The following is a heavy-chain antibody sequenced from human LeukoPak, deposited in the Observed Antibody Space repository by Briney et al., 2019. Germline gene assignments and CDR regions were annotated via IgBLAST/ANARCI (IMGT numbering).Heavy chain of an antibody. CDR3: ARDGVAAIMASIGSNDY. J-gene: IGHJ4*02. CDR2: ISSSGNLT. D-gene: IGHD5-12*01. V-gene: IGHV3-11*04. Sequence: GGSLRLSCAASGFKFSDYYMSWIRQAPGKGLEWLSYISSSGNLTYYADSAKGRFTVSRDNTKNVLYLQMNSLRAEDTAVYYCARDGVAAIMASIGSNDYWGQGTLVTVSS. CDR1: GFKFSDYY.